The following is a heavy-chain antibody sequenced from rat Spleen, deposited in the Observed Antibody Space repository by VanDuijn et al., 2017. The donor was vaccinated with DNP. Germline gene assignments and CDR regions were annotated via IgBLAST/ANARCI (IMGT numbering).Heavy chain of an antibody. CDR1: GFTFSDYY. Sequence: EVQLVESGGGLVQPGRSLKLSCAASGFTFSDYYMTWVRQAPTKGLEWVAYISYDGGGAYYADSVKGRFTISRDNAKSTIYLQMNSLRSEDMATYYCARYGRRVWDYWGQGVMVTVSS. V-gene: IGHV5-22*01. D-gene: IGHD1-11*01. CDR3: ARYGRRVWDY. CDR2: ISYDGGGA. J-gene: IGHJ2*01.